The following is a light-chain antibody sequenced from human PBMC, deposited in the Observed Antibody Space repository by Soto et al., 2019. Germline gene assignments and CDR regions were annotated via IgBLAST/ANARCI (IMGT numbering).Light chain of an antibody. V-gene: IGKV3-15*01. CDR3: QQYNKWPPIT. Sequence: EIVMTQSPATLSVSPGERATLSCRASQSVSSNLAWYQQKPGQAPRLLIYGASTRATGIPARFSGSGSGTEFTLNISSLQFEDFAVYYCQQYNKWPPITYGQGTRLEV. J-gene: IGKJ5*01. CDR2: GAS. CDR1: QSVSSN.